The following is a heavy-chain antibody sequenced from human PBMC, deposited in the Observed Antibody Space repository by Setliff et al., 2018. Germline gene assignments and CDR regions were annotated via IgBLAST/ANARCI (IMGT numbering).Heavy chain of an antibody. CDR2: ISAYIGDT. Sequence: ASVKVSCKTSGYPFTHQGISWVRQAPGQGLEWMGWISAYIGDTNFIQKFHDRVTMTTDRSTSTAYMELRSLGSDDTAMYYCARGGYGGYHEALDIWGQGTMVTVSS. CDR3: ARGGYGGYHEALDI. J-gene: IGHJ3*02. D-gene: IGHD5-12*01. V-gene: IGHV1-18*01. CDR1: GYPFTHQG.